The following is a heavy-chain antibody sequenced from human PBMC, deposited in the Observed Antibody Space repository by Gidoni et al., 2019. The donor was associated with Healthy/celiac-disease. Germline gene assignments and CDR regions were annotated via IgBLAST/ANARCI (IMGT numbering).Heavy chain of an antibody. CDR1: GGSFSGYY. D-gene: IGHD1-26*01. V-gene: IGHV4-34*01. J-gene: IGHJ3*02. Sequence: QVQLQQGGAGLLKPAETLYHTCAVYGGSFSGYYWSWIRQPPGKGLEWIGEINHSGSTNYTPSLKSRVTISVDTSKTQFSLKLSSVTAADTAVYYCAREAATSTGSSGAFDIWVQGTMVTVSS. CDR2: INHSGST. CDR3: AREAATSTGSSGAFDI.